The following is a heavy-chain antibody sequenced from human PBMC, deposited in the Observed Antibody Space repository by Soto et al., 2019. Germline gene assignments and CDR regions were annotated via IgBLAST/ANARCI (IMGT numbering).Heavy chain of an antibody. CDR2: IYYSGST. D-gene: IGHD2-21*01. CDR1: GGSISSCGYY. CDR3: AASCVGCGGFNYYGMDV. V-gene: IGHV4-31*03. J-gene: IGHJ6*02. Sequence: SETLSLTCTVSGGSISSCGYYWSWIRQHPGKGLEWIGYIYYSGSTYYNPSLKSRVTISVDTSKNQFSLKLSSVTAADTAVYYCAASCVGCGGFNYYGMDVWGQGTTVT.